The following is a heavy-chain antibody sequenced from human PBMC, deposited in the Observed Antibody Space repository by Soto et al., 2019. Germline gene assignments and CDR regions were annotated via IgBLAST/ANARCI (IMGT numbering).Heavy chain of an antibody. CDR1: GGSFSGYY. V-gene: IGHV4-34*01. J-gene: IGHJ6*03. CDR2: INHSGST. D-gene: IGHD4-4*01. CDR3: ARARNYVHYYYMDV. Sequence: SETLSLTCAVYGGSFSGYYWSWIRQPPGKGLEWIGEINHSGSTNYNPSLKSRVTISVDTSKNQFSLKLSSVTAADTAVYYCARARNYVHYYYMDVWGKGTTVTVSS.